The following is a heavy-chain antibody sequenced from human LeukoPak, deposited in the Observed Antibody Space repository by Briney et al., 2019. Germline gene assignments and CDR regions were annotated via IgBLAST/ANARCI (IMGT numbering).Heavy chain of an antibody. CDR2: IYHSGST. CDR3: ARLEPFGGGFDY. V-gene: IGHV4-30-2*01. J-gene: IGHJ4*02. CDR1: GGSISSGGYY. D-gene: IGHD3-16*01. Sequence: SETLSLTCTVSGGSISSGGYYWSWIRQPPGKGLEWIGYIYHSGSTYYNPSLKSRVTISVDRSKNQFSLKLSSVTAADTAVYYCARLEPFGGGFDYWGQGTLVTVSS.